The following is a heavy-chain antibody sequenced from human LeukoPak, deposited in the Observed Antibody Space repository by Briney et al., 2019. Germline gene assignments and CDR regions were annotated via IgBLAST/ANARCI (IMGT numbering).Heavy chain of an antibody. CDR2: INTNTGNP. CDR3: ASLIRGIVVVPAIPGGQENKRWTNWFDP. J-gene: IGHJ5*02. D-gene: IGHD2-2*01. Sequence: GASVKVSCKASGYTFTSYAMNWVRQAPGQGLEWMGWINTNTGNPTYAQGFTGRFVFSLDTSVSTAYLQISSLKAEDTAVYYCASLIRGIVVVPAIPGGQENKRWTNWFDPWGQGTLVTVSS. V-gene: IGHV7-4-1*02. CDR1: GYTFTSYA.